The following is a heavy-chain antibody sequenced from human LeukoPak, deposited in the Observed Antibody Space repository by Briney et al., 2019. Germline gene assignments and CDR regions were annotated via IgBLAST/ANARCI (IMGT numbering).Heavy chain of an antibody. Sequence: GGSLRLSCAASGFTFSNYAMSWVRQAPGKGLEWVSATSGSGGSTYYADSVQGRFTISRDNSKNTLYLQMNSLRAEDTAVYYCAKDPRYNWNDVYFDFWGQGTLVTVSS. CDR3: AKDPRYNWNDVYFDF. CDR1: GFTFSNYA. D-gene: IGHD1-20*01. V-gene: IGHV3-23*01. J-gene: IGHJ4*02. CDR2: TSGSGGST.